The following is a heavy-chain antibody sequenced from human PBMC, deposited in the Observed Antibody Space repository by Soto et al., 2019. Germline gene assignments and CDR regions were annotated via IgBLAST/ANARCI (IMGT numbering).Heavy chain of an antibody. D-gene: IGHD6-6*01. CDR1: GFTLSSYW. CDR3: ARRARPDFYYMDV. Sequence: PGGALRLSCAASGFTLSSYWKHWVRPGPGKGLVWVSRISSGGTTISYADSVKGRFTVSRDNAKNTLYLQMDSLRPEDMAVYYCARRARPDFYYMDVWGKGTTVTVSS. CDR2: ISSGGTTI. V-gene: IGHV3-74*01. J-gene: IGHJ6*03.